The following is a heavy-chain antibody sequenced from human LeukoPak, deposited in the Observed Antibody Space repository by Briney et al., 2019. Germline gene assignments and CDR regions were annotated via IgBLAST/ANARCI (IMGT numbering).Heavy chain of an antibody. V-gene: IGHV1-18*01. Sequence: GASVKVSCKASGYTFTSYGISWVRQAPGQGLEWMGWISAYNGNTNYAQKLQGRVTMTTDTSTSTAYMELRSLRSDDTAVYYCARRFRGYYGSGSYINLLDYWGQGTLVTVSS. J-gene: IGHJ4*02. CDR2: ISAYNGNT. D-gene: IGHD3-10*01. CDR1: GYTFTSYG. CDR3: ARRFRGYYGSGSYINLLDY.